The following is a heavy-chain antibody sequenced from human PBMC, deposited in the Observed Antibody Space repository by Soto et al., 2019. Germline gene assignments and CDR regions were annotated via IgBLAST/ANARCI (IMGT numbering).Heavy chain of an antibody. D-gene: IGHD6-19*01. CDR2: VYSSGHT. V-gene: IGHV4-59*01. Sequence: QVQLQESCPGLVKPSETLSLTCTVSGGSSINYYWTWIRQPPGKGLEWIGYVYSSGHTSYNPSLKSRVTISIDTSKNQFSLKLSSVTAADTAVYYCARALAVPGYYFDYWGQGTLVTVSS. CDR3: ARALAVPGYYFDY. CDR1: GGSSINYY. J-gene: IGHJ4*02.